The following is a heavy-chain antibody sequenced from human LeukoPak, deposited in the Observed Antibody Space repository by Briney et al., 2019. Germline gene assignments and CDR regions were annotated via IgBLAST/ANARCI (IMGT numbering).Heavy chain of an antibody. D-gene: IGHD4-23*01. CDR3: VKANYGENSVFDY. CDR1: DFTFSSYG. Sequence: GGSLRLSCAASDFTFSSYGMHWVRQAPGKGLDWVTVIWANGSKKNYVDSVKGRFTISRDNSKNTLHLEMNSLRAEDTAVYYCVKANYGENSVFDYWGQGALVTVSS. CDR2: IWANGSKK. V-gene: IGHV3-33*06. J-gene: IGHJ4*02.